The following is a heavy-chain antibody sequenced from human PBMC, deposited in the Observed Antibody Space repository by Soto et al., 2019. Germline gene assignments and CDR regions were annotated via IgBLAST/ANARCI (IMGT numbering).Heavy chain of an antibody. V-gene: IGHV1-69*13. Sequence: VASVKVSCKASGCTFSSYAISWVRQAPGQGLEWMGGIIPIFGTANYAQKFQGRVTITADESTSTAYMELSSLRSEDTAVYYCARVVVVVPAATTISYYYGMEVWGQGTTVIVSS. D-gene: IGHD2-2*01. CDR3: ARVVVVVPAATTISYYYGMEV. CDR2: IIPIFGTA. J-gene: IGHJ6*01. CDR1: GCTFSSYA.